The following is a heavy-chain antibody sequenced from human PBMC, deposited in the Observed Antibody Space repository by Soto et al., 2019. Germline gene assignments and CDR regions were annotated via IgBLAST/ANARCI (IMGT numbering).Heavy chain of an antibody. CDR2: ISGSGSST. V-gene: IGHV3-23*01. D-gene: IGHD3-10*01. Sequence: HPGGSLRLSCAASGFTFSSYAMSWVRQAPGKGLEWVSTISGSGSSTYFADSVKGRFTISRDNSKNTLYLQIHSLRAEDTAVYYCAKDSTMVRGLILDYFERWGQGTLVTVSS. J-gene: IGHJ4*02. CDR1: GFTFSSYA. CDR3: AKDSTMVRGLILDYFER.